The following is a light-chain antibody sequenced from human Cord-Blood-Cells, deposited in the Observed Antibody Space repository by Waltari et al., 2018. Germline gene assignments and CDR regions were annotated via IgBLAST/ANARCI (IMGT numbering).Light chain of an antibody. CDR2: DVS. CDR3: CSYAGSYTYV. J-gene: IGLJ1*01. V-gene: IGLV2-11*01. Sequence: QSALTQPRPVSGSPGQSVTIACTGTSSDVVGYNYFSWYQQHPGKAPKLMIYDVSKRPSGVPDRFSGSKSGNTASLTISGLQAEDEADYYCCSYAGSYTYVFGTGTKVTVL. CDR1: SSDVVGYNY.